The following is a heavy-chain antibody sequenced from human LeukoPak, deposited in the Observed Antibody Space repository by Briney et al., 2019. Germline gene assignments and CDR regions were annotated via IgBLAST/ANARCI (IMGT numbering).Heavy chain of an antibody. V-gene: IGHV1-24*01. CDR1: GYTLTELS. Sequence: ASVKVSCKVSGYTLTELSMHWVRQAPGKGLEWMGGFDPEDGETIYAQKFQGRVTMTEDTSTDTAYMELSSLRSEDTGVYYCATFGLRWELTLFDYWGQGTLVTVSS. CDR2: FDPEDGET. CDR3: ATFGLRWELTLFDY. D-gene: IGHD1-26*01. J-gene: IGHJ4*02.